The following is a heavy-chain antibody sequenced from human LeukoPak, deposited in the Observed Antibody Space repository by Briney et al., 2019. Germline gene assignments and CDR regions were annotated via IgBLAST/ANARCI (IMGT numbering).Heavy chain of an antibody. CDR3: AKNPGAARPGGGGYYFDY. J-gene: IGHJ4*02. CDR2: ISGSGGST. V-gene: IGHV3-23*01. D-gene: IGHD6-6*01. CDR1: GFTFSSYA. Sequence: GGSLRLSCAASGFTFSSYAMSWVRQAPGKGLEWVSAISGSGGSTYYADSVKGRFTISRDNSKNTLYLQMNSLRAEDRAVNYWAKNPGAARPGGGGYYFDYWGQGTLVTVSS.